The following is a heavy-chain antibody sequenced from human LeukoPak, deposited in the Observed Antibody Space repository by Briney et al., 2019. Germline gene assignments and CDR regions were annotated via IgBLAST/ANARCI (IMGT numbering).Heavy chain of an antibody. Sequence: KASETLSLTWTVSGGSNSSSNYYWGWVRQPPGKGLEWIGTIFYNGGTQYSPSLKSRVTISVDTSKNQFSLKLSSVTAADTAVYYCARHRRNYYYYYMDVWGKGTTVTVSS. CDR3: ARHRRNYYYYYMDV. CDR2: IFYNGGT. J-gene: IGHJ6*03. V-gene: IGHV4-39*01. CDR1: GGSNSSSNYY.